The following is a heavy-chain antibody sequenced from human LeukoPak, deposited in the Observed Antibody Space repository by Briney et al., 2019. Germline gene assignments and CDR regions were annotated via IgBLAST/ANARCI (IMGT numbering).Heavy chain of an antibody. D-gene: IGHD3-10*01. CDR2: IRSKAYGGTT. J-gene: IGHJ6*03. CDR3: GRVLYGSGTFTLYYNHYYMDV. CDR1: GFTVSSNY. Sequence: GGSLRLSCAASGFTVSSNYKTWVRQAPGKGLEWVGFIRSKAYGGTTEYAASVKGRFTISRDDSKGVAYLQMSSLKSEDTAVYYCGRVLYGSGTFTLYYNHYYMDVWGKGTAVAISS. V-gene: IGHV3-71*01.